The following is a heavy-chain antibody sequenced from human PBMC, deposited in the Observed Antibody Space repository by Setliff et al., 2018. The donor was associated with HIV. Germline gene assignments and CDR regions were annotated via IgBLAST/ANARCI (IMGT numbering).Heavy chain of an antibody. D-gene: IGHD2-21*01. J-gene: IGHJ4*02. CDR3: ARDRNCGNGCYSSADH. Sequence: SETLSLTCTVSGGSISSYYWSWIRQPPGKGLEWIGYIYYSGSTNYNPSLKSRVTISRDNSKNTVYLQMNSLTTEDTAVYYCARDRNCGNGCYSSADHWGLGTLVTVSS. V-gene: IGHV4-59*01. CDR2: IYYSGST. CDR1: GGSISSYY.